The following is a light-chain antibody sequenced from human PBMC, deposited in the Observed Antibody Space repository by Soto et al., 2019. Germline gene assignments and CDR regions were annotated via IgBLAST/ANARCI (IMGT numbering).Light chain of an antibody. J-gene: IGKJ1*01. CDR3: QQYNKWPRT. Sequence: EIVTKQSPAALSVYTGERATLSCRASQSVSSNLAWYQQKPGQAPRLLIYGASTRATGIPARFSGSGSGTEFTLTISSLQSEDFAVYYCQQYNKWPRTFGQGTKVDI. V-gene: IGKV3-15*01. CDR2: GAS. CDR1: QSVSSN.